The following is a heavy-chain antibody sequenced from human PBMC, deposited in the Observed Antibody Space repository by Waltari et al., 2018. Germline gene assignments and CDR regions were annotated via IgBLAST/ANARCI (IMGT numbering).Heavy chain of an antibody. CDR3: ASRGYTRGWHGY. CDR1: GYNFTGFY. J-gene: IGHJ4*02. Sequence: QVQMVQSGADVKMPGASVMVSCKASGYNFTGFYIHWVRQAPGQGLEWMGWINPKIGETNYAQKFQGRVTMTRDTSINTAYMELTRLTSDDTAVYYCASRGYTRGWHGYWGPGTLVTVSS. CDR2: INPKIGET. D-gene: IGHD6-19*01. V-gene: IGHV1-2*02.